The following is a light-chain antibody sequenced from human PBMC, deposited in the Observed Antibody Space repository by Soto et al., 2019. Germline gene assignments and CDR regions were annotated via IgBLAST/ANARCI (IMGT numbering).Light chain of an antibody. CDR3: CSYAGSYTWV. Sequence: QSVLTQPRSVSGSPGQSVTISCTGTSSDDSGFNYVSWYQQLPGKAPKLLIHAVSERPSGVSDRFSGSKSGNTASLTISGLQVEDEADYYCCSYAGSYTWVFGGGTKLTVL. J-gene: IGLJ3*02. CDR2: AVS. V-gene: IGLV2-11*01. CDR1: SSDDSGFNY.